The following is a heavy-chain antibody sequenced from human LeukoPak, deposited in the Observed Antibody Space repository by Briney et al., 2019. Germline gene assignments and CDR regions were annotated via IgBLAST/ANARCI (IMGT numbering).Heavy chain of an antibody. D-gene: IGHD1-26*01. CDR3: ARAIVGTTTRIVEVWDS. J-gene: IGHJ4*02. Sequence: GGSLRLSCAASGFTVSRHYMSWVRQAPGKGLEWVSVIYSSGSTYYSDSVKGRFTISRDNSKNTLYLQMNSLRAEDTAVYYCARAIVGTTTRIVEVWDSWGQGTLVTVSS. V-gene: IGHV3-53*01. CDR1: GFTVSRHY. CDR2: IYSSGST.